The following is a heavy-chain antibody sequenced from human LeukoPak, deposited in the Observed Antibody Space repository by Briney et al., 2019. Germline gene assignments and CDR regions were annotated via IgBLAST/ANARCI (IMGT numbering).Heavy chain of an antibody. J-gene: IGHJ3*02. D-gene: IGHD3-22*01. CDR2: INDDGSGI. CDR1: GFAFRTYW. Sequence: GGSLRLSCAASGFAFRTYWMHWFRQFPGKGLMWFSRINDDGSGIIYADSVRGRFTSSRDKAKNTLYLQMNSLRAEDTAVYYCARRGHYYDSNGYDMGDDAFDMWGQGTMVTVSS. CDR3: ARRGHYYDSNGYDMGDDAFDM. V-gene: IGHV3-74*01.